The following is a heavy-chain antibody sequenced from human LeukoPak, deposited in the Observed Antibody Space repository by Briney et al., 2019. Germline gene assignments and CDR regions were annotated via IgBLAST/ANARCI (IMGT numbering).Heavy chain of an antibody. V-gene: IGHV3-43*02. J-gene: IGHJ4*02. CDR2: ISGAGVST. CDR3: ARDRSGSYPYYFDY. Sequence: GGSLRLSCAASGFTFDDYAMSWVRQAPGKGLEWVSLISGAGVSTYYTDSVKGRFNISRDNAENSLYLQMNNLRADDTAVYYCARDRSGSYPYYFDYWGQGTLVTVSS. CDR1: GFTFDDYA. D-gene: IGHD1-26*01.